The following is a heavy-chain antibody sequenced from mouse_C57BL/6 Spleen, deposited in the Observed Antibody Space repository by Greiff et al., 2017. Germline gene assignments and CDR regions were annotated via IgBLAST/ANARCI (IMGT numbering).Heavy chain of an antibody. J-gene: IGHJ4*01. V-gene: IGHV1-80*01. CDR1: GYAFSSYW. Sequence: VKLMESGAELVKPGASVKISCKASGYAFSSYWMNWVKQRPGKGLEWIGQIYPGDGDTNYNGKFKGKATLTADKSSSTAYMQLSSLTSEDSAVYFCARGDYPYYYAMDYWGQGTSVTVSS. CDR3: ARGDYPYYYAMDY. CDR2: IYPGDGDT. D-gene: IGHD2-4*01.